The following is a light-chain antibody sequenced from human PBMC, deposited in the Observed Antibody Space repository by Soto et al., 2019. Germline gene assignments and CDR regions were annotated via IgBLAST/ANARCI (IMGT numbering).Light chain of an antibody. Sequence: DIQMTHSPSTLSASVGDRVTLTCRASQNIGLSLAWFQQKPGKAPKLLIYGASSLESGVPSRFSGSGSGTEFTLTISSLQPDDFATYYCEQYRRYPWTFGQGTKVDIK. J-gene: IGKJ1*01. CDR3: EQYRRYPWT. CDR1: QNIGLS. V-gene: IGKV1-5*01. CDR2: GAS.